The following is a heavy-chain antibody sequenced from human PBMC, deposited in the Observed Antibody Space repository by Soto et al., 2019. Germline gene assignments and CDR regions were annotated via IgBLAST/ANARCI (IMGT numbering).Heavy chain of an antibody. CDR2: ISYDGSNK. Sequence: PGGSLRLSCAASGFTFSSYGMHWVRQAPGKGLEWVAVISYDGSNKYYADSVKGRFTISRDNSKNTLYLQMNSLRAEDTAVYYCAIVNYYYSSGYLDYSGPGTLVTVSS. V-gene: IGHV3-30*03. CDR1: GFTFSSYG. CDR3: AIVNYYYSSGYLDY. D-gene: IGHD3-22*01. J-gene: IGHJ4*02.